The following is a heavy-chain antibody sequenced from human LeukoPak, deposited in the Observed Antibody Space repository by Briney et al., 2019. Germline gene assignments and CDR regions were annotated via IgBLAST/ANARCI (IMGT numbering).Heavy chain of an antibody. CDR3: ARESYSGSYYNYFDY. J-gene: IGHJ4*02. CDR1: GGTFSSYA. D-gene: IGHD1-26*01. CDR2: IIPIFGTA. V-gene: IGHV1-69*13. Sequence: ASVKVSCKASGGTFSSYAISWVRQAPGQGLEWMGGIIPIFGTANYAQKFQGRVMITADESTSTAYMELSSLRSEDTAVYYCARESYSGSYYNYFDYWGQGTLVTVSS.